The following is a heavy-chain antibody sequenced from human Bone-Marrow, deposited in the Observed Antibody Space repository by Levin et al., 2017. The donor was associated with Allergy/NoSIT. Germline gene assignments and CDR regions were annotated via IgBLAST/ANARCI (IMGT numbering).Heavy chain of an antibody. J-gene: IGHJ4*02. Sequence: ASVKVSCKTSGYIFTGYYMHWVRQAPGQGLEWMGWINPHSGDTKYSQKFQGRVTLTTDTSISTAHMEVFRLTSDDTAVYFCARESPYYFDYWGQGTLVTVSS. CDR1: GYIFTGYY. CDR2: INPHSGDT. CDR3: ARESPYYFDY. V-gene: IGHV1-2*02.